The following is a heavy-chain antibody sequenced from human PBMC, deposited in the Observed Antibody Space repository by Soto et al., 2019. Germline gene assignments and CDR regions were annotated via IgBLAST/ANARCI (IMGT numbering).Heavy chain of an antibody. CDR1: GVTFSSYA. V-gene: IGHV3-23*01. D-gene: IGHD2-2*02. Sequence: XGSLRLSCSGSGVTFSSYAMSWVRQAPGKGLEWVSAISASGATTYYTDSVKGRFTISRDNSKNTMYVQMNSLRAEDTAVYYCAKMGAYTTSAIDYWGHVTLFTVSS. J-gene: IGHJ4*01. CDR2: ISASGATT. CDR3: AKMGAYTTSAIDY.